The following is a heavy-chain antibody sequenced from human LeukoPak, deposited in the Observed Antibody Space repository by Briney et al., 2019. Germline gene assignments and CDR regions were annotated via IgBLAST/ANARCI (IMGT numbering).Heavy chain of an antibody. J-gene: IGHJ4*02. CDR2: IYHSGST. D-gene: IGHD4-23*01. V-gene: IGHV4-59*12. Sequence: SETLSLTCTVSGGSISSYYWSWIRQPPGKGLEWIGYIYHSGSTYYNPSLKSRVTISVDRSKNQFSLKLSSVTAADTAVYYCARDGKATYDYWGQGTLVTVSS. CDR1: GGSISSYY. CDR3: ARDGKATYDY.